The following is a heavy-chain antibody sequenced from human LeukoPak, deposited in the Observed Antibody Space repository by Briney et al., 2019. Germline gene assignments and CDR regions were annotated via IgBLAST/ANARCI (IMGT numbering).Heavy chain of an antibody. J-gene: IGHJ3*02. CDR3: AREYYGSSAYSSRAFDI. Sequence: PSETLSLTCTVSGGSISSYYWSWIRQPPGKGLEWIGYIYYTGSTNYSPSLKSRLTMSMDTSKNQFSLKLSSVTAADTAVYYCAREYYGSSAYSSRAFDIWGQGTMVTVSS. V-gene: IGHV4-59*01. CDR1: GGSISSYY. D-gene: IGHD3-22*01. CDR2: IYYTGST.